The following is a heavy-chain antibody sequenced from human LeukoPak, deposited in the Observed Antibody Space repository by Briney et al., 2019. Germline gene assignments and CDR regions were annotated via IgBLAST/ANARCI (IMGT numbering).Heavy chain of an antibody. Sequence: GGSLRLSCAASGFTVSSNYMSWVRQAPGKGLEWVSVIYSGGSTYYADSVKGRFTISRDNSKNTLYLQMNSLRAEDTAVYYCAKEEYCSSTSCYSNDYWGQGTLVTVSS. V-gene: IGHV3-53*05. CDR2: IYSGGST. CDR3: AKEEYCSSTSCYSNDY. CDR1: GFTVSSNY. J-gene: IGHJ4*02. D-gene: IGHD2-2*01.